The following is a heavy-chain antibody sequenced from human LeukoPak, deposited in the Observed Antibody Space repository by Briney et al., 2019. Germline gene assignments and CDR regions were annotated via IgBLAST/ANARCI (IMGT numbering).Heavy chain of an antibody. CDR3: ARARGSSGYYGFYYYYYMDV. J-gene: IGHJ6*03. CDR1: GYTFTSYD. D-gene: IGHD3-22*01. Sequence: ASVKVSCKASGYTFTSYDINWVRQATGQGLEWMGWMNPNSGNTGYAQKFRGRVTMTRNTSISTAYMELSSLRSEDTAVYYCARARGSSGYYGFYYYYYMDVWGKGTTVTISS. V-gene: IGHV1-8*01. CDR2: MNPNSGNT.